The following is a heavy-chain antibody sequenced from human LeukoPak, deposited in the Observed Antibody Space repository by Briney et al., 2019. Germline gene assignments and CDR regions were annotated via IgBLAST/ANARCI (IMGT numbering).Heavy chain of an antibody. CDR3: ARAVLLWFGELQYYFDY. CDR1: GGSISSSSYY. J-gene: IGHJ4*02. Sequence: SETLSLTCTVSGGSISSSSYYWGWIRQPPGKGLEWIGSIYYSGSTYYNPSLKSRVTISVDTSKNQFSLKLSSVTAADTAVYYCARAVLLWFGELQYYFDYWGQGTLVTVSS. CDR2: IYYSGST. V-gene: IGHV4-39*07. D-gene: IGHD3-10*01.